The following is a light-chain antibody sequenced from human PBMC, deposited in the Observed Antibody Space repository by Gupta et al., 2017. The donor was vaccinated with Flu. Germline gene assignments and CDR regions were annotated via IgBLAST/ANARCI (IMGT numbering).Light chain of an antibody. Sequence: SYVLTQSPSVSVAPGQTAVINCGGQNIGSKSVHWYQQKPGQAPVVVIYDANDRPSGVPDRFSGSNSGNTATLTINRVEVGDEADYYCQVWVSGIEHYVFGTGTKVTVL. CDR1: NIGSKS. CDR3: QVWVSGIEHYV. J-gene: IGLJ1*01. CDR2: DAN. V-gene: IGLV3-21*02.